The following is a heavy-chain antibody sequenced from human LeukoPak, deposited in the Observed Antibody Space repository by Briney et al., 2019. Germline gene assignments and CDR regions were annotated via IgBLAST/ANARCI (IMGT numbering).Heavy chain of an antibody. D-gene: IGHD3-3*01. Sequence: SETLSLTCTVSSGSISSYYWSWIRQPPRKGLEWIGYIYYSGSTNYNPSLKSRVTISVDTSKNQFSLKLSSVTAADTAVYYCARTYYDFWSGSRYWYFHLWGRGTLVTVSS. CDR2: IYYSGST. CDR3: ARTYYDFWSGSRYWYFHL. V-gene: IGHV4-59*08. J-gene: IGHJ2*01. CDR1: SGSISSYY.